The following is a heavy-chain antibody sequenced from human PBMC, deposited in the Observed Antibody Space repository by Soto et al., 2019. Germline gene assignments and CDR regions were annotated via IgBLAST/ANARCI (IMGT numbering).Heavy chain of an antibody. CDR2: ISAYNGNT. J-gene: IGHJ6*02. CDR1: GYTFPNYG. Sequence: ASVKVSCKASGYTFPNYGISWVRQAPGQGLEWMGWISAYNGNTNYAQKLQGRVTMTTDTSTYTAYMELRSLRSDDTAVYYCARDWGNCTGGSFYSDYYHHYGMAVWGQGTTVTVSS. D-gene: IGHD2-15*01. CDR3: ARDWGNCTGGSFYSDYYHHYGMAV. V-gene: IGHV1-18*01.